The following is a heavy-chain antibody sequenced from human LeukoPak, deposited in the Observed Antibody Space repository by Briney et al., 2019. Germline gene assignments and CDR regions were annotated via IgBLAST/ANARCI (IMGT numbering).Heavy chain of an antibody. D-gene: IGHD6-19*01. J-gene: IGHJ4*02. CDR3: ATARSGRGH. V-gene: IGHV4-39*07. CDR1: GGSISSSSYY. CDR2: IYYSGST. Sequence: PSETLSLTCTVSGGSISSSSYYWGWIRQPPGKGLEWIGSIYYSGSTYYNPSLKSRVTISVGTSKNQFSLKLSSVTAADTAVYYCATARSGRGHWGQGTLVTVSS.